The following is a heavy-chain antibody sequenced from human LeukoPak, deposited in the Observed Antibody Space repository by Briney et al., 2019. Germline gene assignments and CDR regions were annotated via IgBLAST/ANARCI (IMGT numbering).Heavy chain of an antibody. Sequence: PSETLSLTCTVSGGSISSYYWSWIRHPARKGLEWIGRIYTSGSTNYNSSLKSRVTMSVDTSKNQFSLKLSSVTAADTAVYYSAREGMITFGVVIANRFDYWGQGTLVTVSS. CDR2: IYTSGST. CDR1: GGSISSYY. D-gene: IGHD3-16*02. V-gene: IGHV4-4*07. CDR3: AREGMITFGVVIANRFDY. J-gene: IGHJ4*02.